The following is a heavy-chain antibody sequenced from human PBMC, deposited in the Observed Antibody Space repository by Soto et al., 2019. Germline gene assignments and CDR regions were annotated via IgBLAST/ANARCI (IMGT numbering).Heavy chain of an antibody. J-gene: IGHJ4*02. Sequence: EVQLVESGGGLVQPGASLKLSCAVSGFTFSGSAMHWVRQASGKGLEWVGRIRSKANNYATAYAASVKGRFTISRDDPKNTAYLQMNSLKSEDTAVYYCTRGYGDYVRDYWGQGTLVTVSS. CDR2: IRSKANNYAT. CDR1: GFTFSGSA. V-gene: IGHV3-73*01. D-gene: IGHD4-17*01. CDR3: TRGYGDYVRDY.